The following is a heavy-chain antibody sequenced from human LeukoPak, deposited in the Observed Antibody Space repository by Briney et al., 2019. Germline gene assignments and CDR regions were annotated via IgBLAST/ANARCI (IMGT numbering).Heavy chain of an antibody. CDR1: GFTFSNVW. Sequence: PGGSLRLSCAASGFTFSNVWMNWVRQAPGKGLEWVGRIKSKTDGGTTDYAAPVKGRFMISRDDSKNTLYLQMNSLKTEDTAVYYCSTPIAAAGTRAFDIWGQGTMVIVSS. J-gene: IGHJ3*02. V-gene: IGHV3-15*01. CDR3: STPIAAAGTRAFDI. D-gene: IGHD6-13*01. CDR2: IKSKTDGGTT.